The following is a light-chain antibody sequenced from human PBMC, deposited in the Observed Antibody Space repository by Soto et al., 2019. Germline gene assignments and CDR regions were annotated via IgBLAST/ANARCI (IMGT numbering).Light chain of an antibody. Sequence: QSVLTQPPSVSAAPGQKVIISCSGSSSNIGNNDVSWYQQLPGTAPKLLIYDNNKRPSGIRDRFSGSKSGTSATLGITGLQTGDEADYYCGTWDSSLSVWVFGGGTQLTVL. V-gene: IGLV1-51*01. CDR2: DNN. CDR1: SSNIGNND. CDR3: GTWDSSLSVWV. J-gene: IGLJ3*02.